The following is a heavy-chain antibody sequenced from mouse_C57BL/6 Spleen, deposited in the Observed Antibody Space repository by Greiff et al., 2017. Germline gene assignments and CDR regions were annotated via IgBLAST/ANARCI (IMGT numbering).Heavy chain of an antibody. CDR2: INPSTGGT. D-gene: IGHD3-1*01. CDR3: ASRGSSWYFDV. CDR1: GYSFTGYY. V-gene: IGHV1-42*01. Sequence: VQLQQSGPELVKPGASVKISCKASGYSFTGYYMNWVKQSPEKSLEWIGEINPSTGGTTYNQKFKAKATLTVDKSSSTAYMQLKSLTSEDSAVYYCASRGSSWYFDVWGTGTTVTVSS. J-gene: IGHJ1*03.